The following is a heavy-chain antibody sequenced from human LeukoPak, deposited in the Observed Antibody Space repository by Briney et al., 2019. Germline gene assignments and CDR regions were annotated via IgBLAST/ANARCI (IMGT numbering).Heavy chain of an antibody. J-gene: IGHJ4*02. Sequence: GGSLRLSCVASGFPFSSYWMTWVRQAPGKGLEWVAVISYDVGVKYHADSVKGRFTISRDSSSKTVYLQMNSLRPEDTAVYYCASIPIFGVVIDYWGQGTLVTASS. D-gene: IGHD3-3*01. CDR3: ASIPIFGVVIDY. V-gene: IGHV3-30-3*01. CDR1: GFPFSSYW. CDR2: ISYDVGVK.